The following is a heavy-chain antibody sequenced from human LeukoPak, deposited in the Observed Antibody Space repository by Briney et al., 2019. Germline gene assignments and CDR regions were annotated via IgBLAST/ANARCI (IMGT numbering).Heavy chain of an antibody. CDR1: GYTFTSYS. V-gene: IGHV1-3*01. D-gene: IGHD6-13*01. Sequence: ASVKVSCKASGYTFTSYSVHWVRQAPGQRLEWMGWINAGNGNTKYSQKFQGRVTITRDTSANTAYMELSSLTSEDTAVYHCARGAAEGLDYWGQGILVTVSS. CDR2: INAGNGNT. CDR3: ARGAAEGLDY. J-gene: IGHJ4*02.